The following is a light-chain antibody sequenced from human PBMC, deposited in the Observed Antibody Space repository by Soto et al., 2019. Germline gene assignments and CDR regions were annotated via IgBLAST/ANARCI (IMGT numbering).Light chain of an antibody. CDR2: AAS. V-gene: IGKV3-11*01. Sequence: EIVLTHSPGTLSLSPCERATLSFSASRSVSSYLAWYQQKPGQAPRLLIYAASKRATGIPARFSGSGFGTDYTLTISSLEPEDFALYYCQQGSKWRTFGQGTKVDIK. J-gene: IGKJ1*01. CDR1: RSVSSY. CDR3: QQGSKWRT.